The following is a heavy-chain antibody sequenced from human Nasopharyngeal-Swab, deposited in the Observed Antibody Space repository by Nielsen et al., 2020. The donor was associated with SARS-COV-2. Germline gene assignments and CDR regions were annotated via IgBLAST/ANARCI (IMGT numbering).Heavy chain of an antibody. CDR3: ARVTRDGYNYDRFDY. V-gene: IGHV4-4*07. D-gene: IGHD5-24*01. J-gene: IGHJ4*02. Sequence: SETLSLTCTVSGGSISSYYWSWIRQPAGKGLEWIGRIYTSGSTNYNPSLKSRVTMSVDTSKNQFSLKLSSVTAADTAVYYCARVTRDGYNYDRFDYWGQGTLVTASS. CDR2: IYTSGST. CDR1: GGSISSYY.